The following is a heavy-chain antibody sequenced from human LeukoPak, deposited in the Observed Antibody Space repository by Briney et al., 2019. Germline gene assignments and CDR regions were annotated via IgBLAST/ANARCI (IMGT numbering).Heavy chain of an antibody. Sequence: GASVKVSCKASGYTFTGYYMHWVRQAPGQGLEWMGIINGSGDGTTYAQKFQGRLTMTRDMSTSTVYMELSSLRSEDTAVYYCARDGISYGGLRGSHYYYYSMDVWGKGTTVTVSS. V-gene: IGHV1-46*01. CDR3: ARDGISYGGLRGSHYYYYSMDV. CDR2: INGSGDGT. J-gene: IGHJ6*03. CDR1: GYTFTGYY. D-gene: IGHD4-23*01.